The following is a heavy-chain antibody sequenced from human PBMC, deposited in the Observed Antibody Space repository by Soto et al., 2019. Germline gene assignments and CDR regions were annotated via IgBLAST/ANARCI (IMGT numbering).Heavy chain of an antibody. V-gene: IGHV1-18*01. CDR3: ARDVVLKRVVPAAGYYYYGMDV. D-gene: IGHD2-2*01. Sequence: SVKVSCKASGYTFTSYGISWVRQAPVQGLEWMGWISAYNGNTNYAQKLQGRVTMTTDTSTSTAYMELRSLRSDETAVYYCARDVVLKRVVPAAGYYYYGMDVWGQGTTVTVSS. J-gene: IGHJ6*02. CDR1: GYTFTSYG. CDR2: ISAYNGNT.